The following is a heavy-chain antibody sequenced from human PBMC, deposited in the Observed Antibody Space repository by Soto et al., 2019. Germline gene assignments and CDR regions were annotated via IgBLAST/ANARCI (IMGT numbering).Heavy chain of an antibody. CDR2: ISSSGYI. CDR1: VFNFTSYT. V-gene: IGHV3-21*01. Sequence: GASLRLSCAASVFNFTSYTINWVRQAPGKRLEWLSSISSSGYIFSTDSVRGRFTISRDNAKNSVYLQINRLRAEDTVVYFCARDCSGGSCYPGMDVWGQGTTVTVSS. D-gene: IGHD2-15*01. J-gene: IGHJ6*02. CDR3: ARDCSGGSCYPGMDV.